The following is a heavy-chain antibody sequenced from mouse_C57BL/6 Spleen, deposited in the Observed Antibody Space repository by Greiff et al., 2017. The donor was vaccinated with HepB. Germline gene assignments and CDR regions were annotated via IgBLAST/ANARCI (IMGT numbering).Heavy chain of an antibody. Sequence: QVHVKQSGAELARPGASVKLSCKASGYTFTSYGISWVKQRTGQGLEWIGEIYPRSGNTYYNEKFKGKATLTADKSSSTAYMELRSLTSEDSAVYFCARGGSYCGSSFSYYYAMDYWGQGTSVTVSS. V-gene: IGHV1-81*01. J-gene: IGHJ4*01. CDR3: ARGGSYCGSSFSYYYAMDY. D-gene: IGHD1-1*01. CDR2: IYPRSGNT. CDR1: GYTFTSYG.